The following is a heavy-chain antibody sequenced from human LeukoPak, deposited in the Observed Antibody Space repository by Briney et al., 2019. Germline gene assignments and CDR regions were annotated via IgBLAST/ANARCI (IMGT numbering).Heavy chain of an antibody. J-gene: IGHJ4*02. CDR2: ISSSGSTI. Sequence: GGSLRLSCAASRFTFSSYEMNWVRQAPGKGLEWVSYISSSGSTIYYADSVKGRFTISRDNAKNSLYLQMNSLRAEDTAVYYCASYSGWISYFDYWGQGTLVTVSS. CDR1: RFTFSSYE. D-gene: IGHD6-19*01. V-gene: IGHV3-48*03. CDR3: ASYSGWISYFDY.